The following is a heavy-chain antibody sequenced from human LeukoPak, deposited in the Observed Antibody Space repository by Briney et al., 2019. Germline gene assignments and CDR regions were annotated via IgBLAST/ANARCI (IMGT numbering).Heavy chain of an antibody. J-gene: IGHJ4*02. CDR2: IYSGGST. D-gene: IGHD6-19*01. V-gene: IGHV3-66*01. CDR3: ARGISYLYSSGWYYDY. CDR1: GFTVSSNY. Sequence: GRSLRLSCAASGFTVSSNYMSWVRQAPGKGLEWFSAIYSGGSTYYADSVKGRFTISRDNSKNTLYLQMNSLRAEDTAVYCCARGISYLYSSGWYYDYWGQGTLVTVSS.